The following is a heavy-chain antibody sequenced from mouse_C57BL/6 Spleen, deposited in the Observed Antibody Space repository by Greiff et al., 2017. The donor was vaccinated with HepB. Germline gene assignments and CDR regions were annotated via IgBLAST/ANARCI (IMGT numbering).Heavy chain of an antibody. Sequence: DVMLVESGGGLVKPGGSLKLSCAASGFTFSSYAMSWVRQTPEKRLEWVATISDGGSYTYYPDNVKGRFTISRDNAKNNLYLQMSHLKSEDTAMYYCARDFPYYYGSSPRYFDVWGTGTTVTVSS. CDR2: ISDGGSYT. CDR3: ARDFPYYYGSSPRYFDV. V-gene: IGHV5-4*01. D-gene: IGHD1-1*01. J-gene: IGHJ1*03. CDR1: GFTFSSYA.